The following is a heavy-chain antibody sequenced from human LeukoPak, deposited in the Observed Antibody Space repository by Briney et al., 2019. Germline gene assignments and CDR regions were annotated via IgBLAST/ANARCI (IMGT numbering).Heavy chain of an antibody. J-gene: IGHJ4*02. CDR1: GFTFSSYA. CDR3: ARPYSSSSDYYFDY. Sequence: PGGSLRLSCAASGFTFSSYAMSWVRQAPGKGLEWVSAISGSGGSTYYADSVKGRFTISRDNSKNTLYLQMSSLRAEDTAVYYCARPYSSSSDYYFDYWGQGTLVTVSS. V-gene: IGHV3-23*01. D-gene: IGHD6-6*01. CDR2: ISGSGGST.